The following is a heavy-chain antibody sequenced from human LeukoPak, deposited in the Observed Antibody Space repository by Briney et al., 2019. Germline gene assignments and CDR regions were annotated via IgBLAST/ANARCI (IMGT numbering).Heavy chain of an antibody. CDR1: GFIFSSHG. Sequence: AGGSLRLSCAASGFIFSSHGMNWVRQAPGKGLEWVSGISPSGDITYYADSVKGRFTISRDNSKNTLYLQMNSLRAEDTAVYYCARDAYSGSSSWYMYYYYYMDVWGKGTTVTVSS. J-gene: IGHJ6*03. CDR3: ARDAYSGSSSWYMYYYYYMDV. D-gene: IGHD6-13*01. CDR2: ISPSGDIT. V-gene: IGHV3-23*01.